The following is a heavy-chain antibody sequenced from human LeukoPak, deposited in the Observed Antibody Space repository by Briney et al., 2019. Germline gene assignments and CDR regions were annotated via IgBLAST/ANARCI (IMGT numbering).Heavy chain of an antibody. CDR2: ISGSGGST. V-gene: IGHV3-23*01. D-gene: IGHD1-26*01. CDR3: ARRRWELLRDAFDI. CDR1: GFTFSSYA. Sequence: GGSLRLSCAASGFTFSSYAMSWVRQAPGKGLEWVSAISGSGGSTYYADSVKGRFTISRDNSKNSLYLQMNSLGAEDTAVYYCARRRWELLRDAFDIWGQGTMVTVSS. J-gene: IGHJ3*02.